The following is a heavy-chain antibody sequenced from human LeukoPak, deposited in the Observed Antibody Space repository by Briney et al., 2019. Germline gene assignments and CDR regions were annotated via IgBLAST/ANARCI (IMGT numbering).Heavy chain of an antibody. CDR2: ISSSSSYI. CDR1: GFTFSSYS. Sequence: PGGSLRLSCAASGFTFSSYSMNWVRQAPGKGLEWVSSISSSSSYIYYADSVKGRFTISRDNAKNPLYLQMNSLRAEDTAVYYCAREAFIVGGSFDYWGQGTLVTVSS. CDR3: AREAFIVGGSFDY. V-gene: IGHV3-21*01. D-gene: IGHD1-26*01. J-gene: IGHJ4*02.